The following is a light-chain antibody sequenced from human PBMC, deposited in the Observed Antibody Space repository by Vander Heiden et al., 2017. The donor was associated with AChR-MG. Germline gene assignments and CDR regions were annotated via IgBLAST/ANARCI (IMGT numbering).Light chain of an antibody. V-gene: IGLV1-47*01. CDR1: SSNIGTNS. CDR2: GNN. J-gene: IGLJ3*02. CDR3: AAWDDSLSGRV. Sequence: QSVLTQPPSASGTPGQRVTISCSGSSSNIGTNSVYWYQQLPGTAPKLLIFGNNQRPSGVRDRFSGSKSGTSASLAISGLRSEDEADYYCAAWDDSLSGRVFGGGTKLAVL.